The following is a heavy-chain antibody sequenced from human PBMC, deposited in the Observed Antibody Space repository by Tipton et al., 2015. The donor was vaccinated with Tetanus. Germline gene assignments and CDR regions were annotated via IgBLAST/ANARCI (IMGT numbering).Heavy chain of an antibody. J-gene: IGHJ6*02. D-gene: IGHD3-22*01. CDR3: ARDRGDYIYYGMDV. Sequence: QLVQSGAEVKKPGASVKVSCKASGYTFTHYGVNWVRQAPGQGLEWMGWIDPNSGGTVYAQKFQGRVTMTRDTSISTAYMELRSLRFDDTAVYYCARDRGDYIYYGMDVWGPGTTVTVS. V-gene: IGHV1-2*02. CDR1: GYTFTHYG. CDR2: IDPNSGGT.